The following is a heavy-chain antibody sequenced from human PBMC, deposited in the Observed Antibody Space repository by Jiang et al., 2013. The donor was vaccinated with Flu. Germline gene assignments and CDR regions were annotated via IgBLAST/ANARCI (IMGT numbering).Heavy chain of an antibody. CDR2: ISGNGVDA. D-gene: IGHD3-9*01. V-gene: IGHV3-23*04. Sequence: QLVESGGDLVQPGGSLRLSCAASGFTFSSYAMSWVRQVPGRGLEWISSISGNGVDAYYADFVKGRFTISRDSSKNTMSLQMYSLRAEDTAVYYCAKALQNTGYLFERGADYWGRGTLVSVSS. CDR1: GFTFSSYA. CDR3: AKALQNTGYLFERGADY. J-gene: IGHJ4*02.